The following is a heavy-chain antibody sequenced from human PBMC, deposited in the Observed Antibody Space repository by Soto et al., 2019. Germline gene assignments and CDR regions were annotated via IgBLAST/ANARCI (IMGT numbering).Heavy chain of an antibody. CDR3: ARARNDLWSGYYDY. D-gene: IGHD3-3*01. CDR1: GFTFSSYD. J-gene: IGHJ4*02. CDR2: IGTAGDT. V-gene: IGHV3-13*01. Sequence: GGSRRLSCAASGFTFSSYDMHWVRQATGKGLEWVSAIGTAGDTYYPGSVKGRFTISRENAKNSLYLQMNSLRAEDTAVYYCARARNDLWSGYYDYWGQGTLVTVSS.